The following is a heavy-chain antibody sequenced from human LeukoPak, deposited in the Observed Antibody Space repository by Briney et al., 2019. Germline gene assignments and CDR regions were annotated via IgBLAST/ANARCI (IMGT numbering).Heavy chain of an antibody. J-gene: IGHJ4*02. Sequence: SSETLSLTCTVSGGSISTYFWTWIRQPPGKGLEWIGYIDYSAYTKYNPSLKSRVTISVDTSKNQFSLSLSSLTAADTAVYYCARARRWGGYFDYWGQGTLVTVSS. D-gene: IGHD4-23*01. CDR1: GGSISTYF. CDR3: ARARRWGGYFDY. V-gene: IGHV4-59*01. CDR2: IDYSAYT.